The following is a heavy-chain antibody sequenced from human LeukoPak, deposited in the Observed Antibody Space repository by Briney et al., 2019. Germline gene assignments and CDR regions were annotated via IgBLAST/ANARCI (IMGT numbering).Heavy chain of an antibody. D-gene: IGHD2-2*01. CDR1: GYSFTSYW. CDR3: ARRGTSSGSHWYFDL. J-gene: IGHJ2*01. CDR2: IYPGNSDT. V-gene: IGHV5-51*01. Sequence: GESLKISCKGSGYSFTSYWIGWVRQIPGKGLGWMGIIYPGNSDTRYSPSFQGQVTISVDKSITTAYLQWSSLKASDTAMYYCARRGTSSGSHWYFDLWGRGTLVAVSS.